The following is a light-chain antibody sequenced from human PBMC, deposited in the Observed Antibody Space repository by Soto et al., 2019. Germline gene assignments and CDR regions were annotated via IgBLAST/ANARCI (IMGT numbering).Light chain of an antibody. V-gene: IGLV1-40*01. Sequence: QSVLTQPPSGSGAPGQRVTISCTGSSSNIGAVYDVHWYQQFPGTAPKLLIYGNNNRPSGVPDRFSGSKSGTSASLAITGLQTDDEADYYCQSYDNSLNAWVFGGGTKVTVL. CDR1: SSNIGAVYD. CDR2: GNN. CDR3: QSYDNSLNAWV. J-gene: IGLJ3*02.